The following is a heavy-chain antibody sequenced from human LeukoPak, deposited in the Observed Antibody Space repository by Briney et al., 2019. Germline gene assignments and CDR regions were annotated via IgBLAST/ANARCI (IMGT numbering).Heavy chain of an antibody. Sequence: GGSLRLSCAASGFTFSSYAMIWVRQAPGKGLEWVSAISGIGGSTYYADSVKGRCTISRDNSKNTLYMKMNSLRAEDTAVYYCAKDGMTTVTLDYFDYWGQGTLVTVSS. D-gene: IGHD4-11*01. CDR3: AKDGMTTVTLDYFDY. CDR2: ISGIGGST. J-gene: IGHJ4*02. V-gene: IGHV3-23*01. CDR1: GFTFSSYA.